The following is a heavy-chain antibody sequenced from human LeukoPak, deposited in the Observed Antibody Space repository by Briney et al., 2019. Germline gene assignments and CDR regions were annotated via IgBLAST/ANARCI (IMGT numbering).Heavy chain of an antibody. CDR2: IYYSGST. CDR3: ARDGGPRGYCSGSSYLGRWFDP. Sequence: SETLSLTCTVSGGSISSYYWSWIRQPPGKGLEWIGYIYYSGSTNYNPSLKRRVTMSVDTSKNQFSLKLNSVTAADTAVYYCARDGGPRGYCSGSSYLGRWFDPWRQGNPVTVSS. D-gene: IGHD2-15*01. CDR1: GGSISSYY. J-gene: IGHJ5*02. V-gene: IGHV4-59*01.